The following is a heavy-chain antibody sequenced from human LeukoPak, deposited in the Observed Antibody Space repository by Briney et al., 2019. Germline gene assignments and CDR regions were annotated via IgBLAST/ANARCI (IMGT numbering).Heavy chain of an antibody. CDR2: INPSGGST. Sequence: ASVKVSCKASGYTLTSYYMHWVRQAPGQGLEWMGIINPSGGSTSYAQKFQGRVTMTRDMSTSTVYMELSSLRSEDTAVYYCAREGSLGIAAAGTDAFDIWGQGTMVTVSS. CDR1: GYTLTSYY. D-gene: IGHD6-13*01. J-gene: IGHJ3*02. V-gene: IGHV1-46*01. CDR3: AREGSLGIAAAGTDAFDI.